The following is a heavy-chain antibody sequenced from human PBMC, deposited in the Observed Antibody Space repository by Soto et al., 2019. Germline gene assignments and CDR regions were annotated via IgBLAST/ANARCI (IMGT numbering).Heavy chain of an antibody. D-gene: IGHD6-13*01. V-gene: IGHV3-30*18. J-gene: IGHJ4*02. Sequence: QVQLVESGGGVVQPGRSLRLSCEASGFTLSTHGMHWVRQAPGKGLEWVAVISYDGSNKFYADSVKGRFTISKDNSQNTLELQMNSLRAEDTAVYHGVKDAGRARPFDSWGQGTLVNVSS. CDR2: ISYDGSNK. CDR3: VKDAGRARPFDS. CDR1: GFTLSTHG.